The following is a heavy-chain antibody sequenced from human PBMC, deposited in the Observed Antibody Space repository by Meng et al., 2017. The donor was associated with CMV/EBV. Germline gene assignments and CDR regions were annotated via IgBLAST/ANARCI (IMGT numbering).Heavy chain of an antibody. J-gene: IGHJ4*02. Sequence: SGCTFSGSARHWVRQASGKGLEWVGRIRSKANSYATAYAASVKGRFTISRDDSKNTAYLQMNSLKTEDTAVYYCTRPSYCSGGSCGDYWGQGTLVTVSS. D-gene: IGHD2-15*01. CDR3: TRPSYCSGGSCGDY. CDR1: GCTFSGSA. V-gene: IGHV3-73*01. CDR2: IRSKANSYAT.